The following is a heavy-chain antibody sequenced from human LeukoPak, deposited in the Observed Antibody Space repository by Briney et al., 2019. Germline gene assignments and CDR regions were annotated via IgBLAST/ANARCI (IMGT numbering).Heavy chain of an antibody. Sequence: ASVKVSCKASGYTFTGYYMHWVRQAPGQGLEWMGWINPNGGRTNYAQKFQGRLTMTRDTSISTAYMELSRLRSDDTAVYYCARALGIREYYFDYWGQGTLVTVSS. CDR3: ARALGIREYYFDY. J-gene: IGHJ4*02. CDR2: INPNGGRT. CDR1: GYTFTGYY. V-gene: IGHV1-2*02. D-gene: IGHD7-27*01.